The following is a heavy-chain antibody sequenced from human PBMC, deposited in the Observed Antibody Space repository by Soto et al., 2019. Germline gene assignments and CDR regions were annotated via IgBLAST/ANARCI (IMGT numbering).Heavy chain of an antibody. CDR2: ISASGRT. J-gene: IGHJ4*02. CDR3: AKGDVPTTGPFDY. CDR1: GFSFSSYA. Sequence: EVQLLESGGGLVQPGGSLRLSCAASGFSFSSYAMSWVRQAPGKGLEWVSTISASGRTYYADSVKGRFTISRDNAKNALSLQMNSLRVEDTAVYYCAKGDVPTTGPFDYWGQGTLVIVSS. D-gene: IGHD1-1*01. V-gene: IGHV3-23*01.